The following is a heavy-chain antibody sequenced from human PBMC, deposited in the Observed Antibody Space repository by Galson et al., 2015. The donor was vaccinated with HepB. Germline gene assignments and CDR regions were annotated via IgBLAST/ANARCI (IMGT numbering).Heavy chain of an antibody. CDR2: ISSSSSTI. V-gene: IGHV3-48*01. J-gene: IGHJ4*02. D-gene: IGHD1-26*01. Sequence: SLRLSCAASGFTFSSYSMNWVRQAPGKGLEWVSYISSSSSTIYYADSVKGRFTISGDNAKNSLYLQMNSLRAEDTAVYYCARRIVGATVYFDYWGQGTLVTVSS. CDR3: ARRIVGATVYFDY. CDR1: GFTFSSYS.